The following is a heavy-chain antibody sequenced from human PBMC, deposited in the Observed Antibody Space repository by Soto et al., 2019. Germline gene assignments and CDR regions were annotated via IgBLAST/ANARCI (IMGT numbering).Heavy chain of an antibody. D-gene: IGHD1-1*01. CDR3: AKDMERMDLPDY. CDR2: MSYEGTNK. V-gene: IGHV3-30*18. Sequence: QVQLVESGGGVVQPGRSLRLSCAATGFTFSSYNMHWVRQAPGKGLEWVAGMSYEGTNKYYADSVKGRFTISRDNSKNTLYLQMKSMRVEDTAVYYGAKDMERMDLPDYWGQGTLVTVSS. J-gene: IGHJ4*02. CDR1: GFTFSSYN.